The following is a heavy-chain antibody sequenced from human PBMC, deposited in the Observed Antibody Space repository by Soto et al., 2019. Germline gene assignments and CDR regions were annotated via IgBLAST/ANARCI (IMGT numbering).Heavy chain of an antibody. CDR1: GFTFTNYA. J-gene: IGHJ5*02. CDR3: ARKWEVTGLKS. CDR2: IHPDESST. Sequence: GGSLRLSCAASGFTFTNYAMGWLRQAPGQGLGWHSRIHPDESSTDNADTVKGGFTDSKNNARNTLKLQMNSRRAEDTAVYYCARKWEVTGLKSWGQGTLVTVSS. V-gene: IGHV3-74*01. D-gene: IGHD1-20*01.